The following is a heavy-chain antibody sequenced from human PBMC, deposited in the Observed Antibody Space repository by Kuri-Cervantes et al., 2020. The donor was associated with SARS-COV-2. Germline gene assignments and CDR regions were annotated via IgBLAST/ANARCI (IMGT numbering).Heavy chain of an antibody. CDR2: LYRSGST. Sequence: ESLKISCSVSGNSITSDFYWGWIRQPPGKGLGWIGSLYRSGSTHCNPSLKSRITISVDTSKNQFSLRLTSMTAADTAIYYCAMTGSTRNNFDHWGQGTLVTVSS. D-gene: IGHD3-9*01. CDR3: AMTGSTRNNFDH. CDR1: GNSITSDFY. J-gene: IGHJ4*02. V-gene: IGHV4-38-2*02.